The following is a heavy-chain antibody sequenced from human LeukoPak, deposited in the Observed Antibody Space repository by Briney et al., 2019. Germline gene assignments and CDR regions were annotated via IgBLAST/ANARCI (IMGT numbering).Heavy chain of an antibody. Sequence: GGSLRLSCAASGFTVSNYYMSWIRQAPGKGLEWVSVIYSGGSTYYADSVKGQFTISRDNSKNTLYLQMNSLRADDTAVYYCARIRRAVAGTSYFDYWGQGTLVTVSS. CDR1: GFTVSNYY. V-gene: IGHV3-53*01. CDR3: ARIRRAVAGTSYFDY. CDR2: IYSGGST. D-gene: IGHD6-19*01. J-gene: IGHJ4*02.